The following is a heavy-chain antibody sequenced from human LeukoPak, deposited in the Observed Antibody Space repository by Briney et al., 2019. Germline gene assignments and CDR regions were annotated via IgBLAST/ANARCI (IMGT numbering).Heavy chain of an antibody. CDR3: TRLPLDYSLDH. CDR1: GDSISTPSYW. Sequence: SETLSLTCTLSGDSISTPSYWWGWMRQSPGKGLEWIGSIAYIGITSYNPSLRSRVTISVDTSKNQFSMQLTSVTAADTAVYYCTRLPLDYSLDHWGQGTLVSVSS. D-gene: IGHD4-11*01. J-gene: IGHJ4*02. CDR2: IAYIGIT. V-gene: IGHV4-39*01.